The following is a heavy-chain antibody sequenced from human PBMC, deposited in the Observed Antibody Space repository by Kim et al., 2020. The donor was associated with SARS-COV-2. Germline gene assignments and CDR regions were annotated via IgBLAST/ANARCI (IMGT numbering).Heavy chain of an antibody. Sequence: GGSLRLSCAASGFTFDDYAMHWVRQAPGKGLEWVSGISWNSGSIGYADSVKGRFTISRDNAKNSLYLQMNSLRAEDTALYYCARAIGELLPVRVPFFDYWGQGTLVTVSS. J-gene: IGHJ4*02. CDR3: ARAIGELLPVRVPFFDY. V-gene: IGHV3-9*01. CDR1: GFTFDDYA. CDR2: ISWNSGSI. D-gene: IGHD3-10*01.